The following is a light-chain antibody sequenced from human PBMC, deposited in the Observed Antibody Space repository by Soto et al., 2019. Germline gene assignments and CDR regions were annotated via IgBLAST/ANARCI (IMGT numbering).Light chain of an antibody. CDR3: QQYASSPFT. J-gene: IGKJ3*01. Sequence: EIVLAQSPGILSLCPGERATLSCRASQSVTNSYLAWYQQKLGQAPRLLIYGASNRATGIPDRFSGSGSGTDFTLTISRLDPEDFAVYHCQQYASSPFTFGPGTKVDI. CDR2: GAS. V-gene: IGKV3-20*01. CDR1: QSVTNSY.